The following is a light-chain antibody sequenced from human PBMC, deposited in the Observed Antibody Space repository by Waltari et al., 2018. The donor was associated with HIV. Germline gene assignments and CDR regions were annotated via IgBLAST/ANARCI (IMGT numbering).Light chain of an antibody. CDR2: EVN. CDR1: ISVVGRSDY. J-gene: IGLJ3*02. V-gene: IGLV2-8*01. CDR3: SSYGGTNIFL. Sequence: QSALTQPPSASASPGQSVTLSCTGTISVVGRSDYVSLFPQHPGQASKVLIYEVNKRPPGVPDRFSGSKSGNTASLTISGLQADDEADYYCSSYGGTNIFLFGGGTKLTVL.